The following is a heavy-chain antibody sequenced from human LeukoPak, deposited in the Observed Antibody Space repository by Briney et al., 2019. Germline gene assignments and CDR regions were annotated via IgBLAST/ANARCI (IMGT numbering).Heavy chain of an antibody. CDR3: ARGSGSPYYYYYMDV. J-gene: IGHJ6*03. D-gene: IGHD3-10*01. Sequence: SETLSLTCTVSGGSISTDYWSWIRQPPGKGLEWIGYIYYSGSTNYNPSLKSRVTISGDTSKNQFSLKLSSVTAADTAVYYCARGSGSPYYYYYMDVWGKGTTVTISS. CDR1: GGSISTDY. V-gene: IGHV4-59*01. CDR2: IYYSGST.